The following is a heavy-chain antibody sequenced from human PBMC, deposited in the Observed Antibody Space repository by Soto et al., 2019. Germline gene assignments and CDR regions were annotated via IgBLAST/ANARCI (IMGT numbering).Heavy chain of an antibody. CDR1: GFSFSSYW. Sequence: EVQLVESGGGLVQPGGSLRISCKGSGFSFSSYWMSWVRQAPGKGLEWVASIKQDESEKYYVDSVKGRFTISRDNVDDSVFLHMNSLSAEDTAVYFCVRDVGFDYVNWGQGTQVTVSS. CDR3: VRDVGFDYVN. J-gene: IGHJ4*02. CDR2: IKQDESEK. D-gene: IGHD3-16*01. V-gene: IGHV3-7*01.